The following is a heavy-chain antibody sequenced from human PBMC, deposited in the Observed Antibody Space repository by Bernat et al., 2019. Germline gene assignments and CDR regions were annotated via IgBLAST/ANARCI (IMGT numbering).Heavy chain of an antibody. CDR2: ISSSSSYI. V-gene: IGHV3-21*01. J-gene: IGHJ4*03. D-gene: IGHD1-1*01. CDR3: ARLVERTERRFDY. CDR1: GFTFSSYS. Sequence: EVQLVESGGGLVKPGGSLRLSCAASGFTFSSYSMNWVRQAPGKGLEWVSSISSSSSYIYYADSVKGRFTISRDNAKNSLNLQMNSLGAEDTAVYYCARLVERTERRFDYWGQGTMVTVSS.